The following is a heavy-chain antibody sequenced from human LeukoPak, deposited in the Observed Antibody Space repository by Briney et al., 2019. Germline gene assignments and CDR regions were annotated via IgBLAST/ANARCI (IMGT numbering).Heavy chain of an antibody. Sequence: GGSPLLSCAAPGFTLSSYAMRWGRPAPGKGVEWGSAIGGSGDSTYYADSVKGRFTISRDNSKNTLYLQMNSLRAEDTAVYYCAKFGYSYGPKDAFDIWGQGTMVTVSS. V-gene: IGHV3-23*01. CDR1: GFTLSSYA. CDR3: AKFGYSYGPKDAFDI. J-gene: IGHJ3*02. CDR2: IGGSGDST. D-gene: IGHD5-18*01.